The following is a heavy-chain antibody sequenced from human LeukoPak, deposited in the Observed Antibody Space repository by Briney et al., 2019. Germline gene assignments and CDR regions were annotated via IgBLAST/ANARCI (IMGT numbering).Heavy chain of an antibody. CDR2: ISSSGSTI. CDR1: GFTFSSYE. CDR3: ARQKGYCSGGSCYGWFDP. Sequence: GGSLRLSCAASGFTFSSYEMNWVRQAPGKGLEWVSYISSSGSTIYYADSVKGRFTISRDNAKNSLYLKMNRLRAEDTAVYYCARQKGYCSGGSCYGWFDPWGQGTLVTVSS. J-gene: IGHJ5*02. D-gene: IGHD2-15*01. V-gene: IGHV3-48*03.